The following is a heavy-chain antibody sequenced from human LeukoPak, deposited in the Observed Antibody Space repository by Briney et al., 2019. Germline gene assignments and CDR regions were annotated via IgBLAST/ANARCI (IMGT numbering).Heavy chain of an antibody. Sequence: PGWSLRLSCVVSGFTFSDHYLDWVRQSPGRGLEWVGRSRIKADGYITQYAAPVKDRYTISRDESKDSLFLQMNSLKTEDTAMYYCVRGLNSFDLWGQGTPVTVSS. D-gene: IGHD2/OR15-2a*01. CDR2: SRIKADGYIT. V-gene: IGHV3-72*01. CDR3: VRGLNSFDL. CDR1: GFTFSDHY. J-gene: IGHJ4*02.